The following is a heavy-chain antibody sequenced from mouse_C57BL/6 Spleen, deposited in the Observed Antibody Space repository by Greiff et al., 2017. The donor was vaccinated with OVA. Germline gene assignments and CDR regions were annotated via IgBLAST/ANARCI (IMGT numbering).Heavy chain of an antibody. V-gene: IGHV1-80*01. CDR1: GYAFSSYW. CDR2: IYPGDGDT. J-gene: IGHJ4*01. Sequence: VQLQQSGAELVKPGASVKISCKASGYAFSSYWMNWVKQRPGKGLEWIGQIYPGDGDTNYNGKFKGKATLTADKSSSTAYMQLSSLTSEDSAVYFCARFYVDYYAMDYWGQGTSVTASS. CDR3: ARFYVDYYAMDY. D-gene: IGHD2-3*01.